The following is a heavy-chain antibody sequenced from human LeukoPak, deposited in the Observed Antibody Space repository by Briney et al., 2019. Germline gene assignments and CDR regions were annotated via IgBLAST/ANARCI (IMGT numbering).Heavy chain of an antibody. V-gene: IGHV3-23*01. CDR1: GLSFGNSD. Sequence: PGGSLRLSCAATGLSFGNSDMNWFRQAPGEGPHWVANINYNGRSTSYADSVKGRFTIARDNSKSMLFLQMNGLRAEDTALYYCAKDPNWEGGYWGQGTLVTVSS. D-gene: IGHD1-1*01. CDR2: INYNGRST. CDR3: AKDPNWEGGY. J-gene: IGHJ4*02.